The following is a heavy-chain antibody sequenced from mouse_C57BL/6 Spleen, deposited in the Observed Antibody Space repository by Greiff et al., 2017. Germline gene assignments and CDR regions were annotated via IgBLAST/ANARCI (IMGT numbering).Heavy chain of an antibody. CDR3: ASRGNYRYFDV. CDR1: GYTFTDYN. CDR2: INPNHGGT. J-gene: IGHJ1*03. D-gene: IGHD2-1*01. Sequence: VQLQQSGPELVKPGASVKIPCKASGYTFTDYNMDWVKQSHGKSLEWIGDINPNHGGTIYNQKFKGKATLTVDKSSSTAYMELRSLTSEDTAVYYCASRGNYRYFDVWGTGTTVTVSS. V-gene: IGHV1-18*01.